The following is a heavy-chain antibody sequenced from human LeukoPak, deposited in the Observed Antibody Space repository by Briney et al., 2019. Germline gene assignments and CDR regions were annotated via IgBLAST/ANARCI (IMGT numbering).Heavy chain of an antibody. J-gene: IGHJ5*02. V-gene: IGHV1-18*01. CDR3: ARGAIIMIPDLPGGMRWFDP. CDR2: ISAYNGNT. CDR1: GYTFTSFG. D-gene: IGHD3-16*01. Sequence: ASVKVSCEASGYTFTSFGITWVRQAPGQGLEWMAWISAYNGNTNYAQKLQGRVTMTTDTSTSTAYMELRSLRSDDTAVYYCARGAIIMIPDLPGGMRWFDPWGRGTLVTVSS.